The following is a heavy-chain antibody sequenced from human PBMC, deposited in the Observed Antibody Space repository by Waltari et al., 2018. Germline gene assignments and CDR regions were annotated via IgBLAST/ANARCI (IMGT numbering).Heavy chain of an antibody. CDR1: GFTFSAFW. V-gene: IGHV3-7*01. CDR2: INGDGSET. Sequence: EVQLVESGGGLVQPGRSLRLSCATSGFTFSAFWMPWFGQAPGKGRGGVAKINGDGSETYYADSVKGRFTISRDNAKNSVYLQMNSLRVEDTAVYYCASDRGPNTFDHWGQGTLVTVSS. CDR3: ASDRGPNTFDH. J-gene: IGHJ4*02.